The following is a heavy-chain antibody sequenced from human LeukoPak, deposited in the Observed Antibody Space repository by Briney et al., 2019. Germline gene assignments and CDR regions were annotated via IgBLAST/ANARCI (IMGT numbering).Heavy chain of an antibody. Sequence: PGGSLRLSCAASGFTFSGYSMNWVRQAPGKGLEWVSYISSGSCTIYYADSVKGRFTMSRDNAKNSLYLQMNSLRAEDTAVYYCARESITGHRDFDYWGQGALVTVSS. CDR1: GFTFSGYS. CDR3: ARESITGHRDFDY. CDR2: ISSGSCTI. J-gene: IGHJ4*02. V-gene: IGHV3-48*01. D-gene: IGHD1-20*01.